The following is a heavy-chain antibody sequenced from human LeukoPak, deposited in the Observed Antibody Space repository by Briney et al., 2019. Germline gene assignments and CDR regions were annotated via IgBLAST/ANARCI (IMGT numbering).Heavy chain of an antibody. J-gene: IGHJ5*02. V-gene: IGHV3-30*04. Sequence: GGSLRLSCAASGFTFSSYAMHWVRQAPGKGLEWVAVISYDGSNKYYADSVKGRFTISRDNSKNTLYLQMNSLRAEDTAVYYCARGYSSSWYLRTLYNWFDPWGQGTLVTVSS. CDR2: ISYDGSNK. D-gene: IGHD6-13*01. CDR1: GFTFSSYA. CDR3: ARGYSSSWYLRTLYNWFDP.